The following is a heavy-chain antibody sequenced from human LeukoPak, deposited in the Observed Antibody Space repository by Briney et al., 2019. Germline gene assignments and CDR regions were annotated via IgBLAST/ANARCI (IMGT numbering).Heavy chain of an antibody. V-gene: IGHV3-11*04. D-gene: IGHD6-6*01. CDR3: TRDPRHFDS. CDR2: ISGSGHDI. J-gene: IGHJ5*01. Sequence: GGSLRLSCAASGFTFSDFYMTWVRQAPGKGVEWVAYISGSGHDINYSDSVKGRFTISRDNAKNSLYLQMSSLRVEDTAVYYCTRDPRHFDSCGQGTLVTVSS. CDR1: GFTFSDFY.